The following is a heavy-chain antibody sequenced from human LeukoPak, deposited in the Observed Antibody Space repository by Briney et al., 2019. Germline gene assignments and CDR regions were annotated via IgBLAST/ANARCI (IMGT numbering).Heavy chain of an antibody. Sequence: GGSLRLSCAASGFTFSGYGMHWVRQAPGKGLEWVAFIRYTGSDKYYADSVKGRFTMSRDNSKNTLYLHMNRLRAEDTAVYYCAKDDPVRSSFDIWGQGTMVTVSS. D-gene: IGHD3-10*01. V-gene: IGHV3-30*02. CDR2: IRYTGSDK. J-gene: IGHJ3*02. CDR1: GFTFSGYG. CDR3: AKDDPVRSSFDI.